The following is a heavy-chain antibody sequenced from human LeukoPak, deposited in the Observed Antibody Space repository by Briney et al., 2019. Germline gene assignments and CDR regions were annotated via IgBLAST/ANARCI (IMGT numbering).Heavy chain of an antibody. CDR1: EFTFSSYS. Sequence: GSLRLSCAASEFTFSSYSMNWVRQAPGKGLEWVSYISSSSSTMYYADSVKSRFTISRDNAKNSLYLQMNSLRAEDTAVYYCASWNFGNWFDPWGQGTLVTVSS. D-gene: IGHD3-10*01. J-gene: IGHJ5*02. CDR2: ISSSSSTM. CDR3: ASWNFGNWFDP. V-gene: IGHV3-48*01.